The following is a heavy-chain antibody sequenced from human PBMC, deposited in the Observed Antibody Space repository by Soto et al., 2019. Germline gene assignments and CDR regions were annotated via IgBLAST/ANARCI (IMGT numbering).Heavy chain of an antibody. D-gene: IGHD6-19*01. V-gene: IGHV1-8*01. CDR3: AREYSSCWSKD. J-gene: IGHJ4*02. CDR2: MNPNSGNT. Sequence: QVQLVQSGADLKQPGASVKVSCTDSGYTFTSYDINWVRQATGQGLEWMGWMNPNSGNTGYAQKFQGRVTMTRNTSISTAYMELSNLRSEDTAVYYCAREYSSCWSKDWGQGTLFTVSS. CDR1: GYTFTSYD.